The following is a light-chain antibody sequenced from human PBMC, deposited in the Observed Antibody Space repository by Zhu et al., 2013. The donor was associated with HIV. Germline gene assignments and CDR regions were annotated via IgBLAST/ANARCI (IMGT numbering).Light chain of an antibody. V-gene: IGLV2-14*01. CDR2: EVS. CDR3: CSYAGSSTWV. Sequence: QSALTQPASVSGSPGQSITISCTGTSSDLSGHNYVSWYQHLPGKAPKLIIYEVSNRPSGISNRFSGSKSGNTASLTISGLQAEDEADYYCCSYAGSSTWVFGGGTKLTVL. J-gene: IGLJ3*02. CDR1: SSDLSGHNY.